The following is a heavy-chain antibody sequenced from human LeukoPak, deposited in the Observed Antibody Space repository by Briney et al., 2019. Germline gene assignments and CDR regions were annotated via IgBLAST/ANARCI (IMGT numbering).Heavy chain of an antibody. CDR3: ARSEIVPAAIFYYYYGMDV. CDR1: GFTFSGYS. CDR2: ISSSSTYI. V-gene: IGHV3-21*01. D-gene: IGHD2-2*02. J-gene: IGHJ6*02. Sequence: PGGSLRLSCAASGFTFSGYSLNCVRQAPGKGLEWVSSISSSSTYIYYADSVRGRFTISRDNAKNSLYLQMNSLRAEDTAVYYCARSEIVPAAIFYYYYGMDVWGQGTTVTVSS.